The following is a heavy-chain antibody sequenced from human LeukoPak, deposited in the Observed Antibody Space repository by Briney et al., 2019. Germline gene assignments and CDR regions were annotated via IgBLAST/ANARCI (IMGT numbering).Heavy chain of an antibody. V-gene: IGHV3-30-3*01. CDR2: ISYDGSNK. Sequence: PGRSLRLSCAASGFTFSSYAMHWVRQAPGKGLEWVAVISYDGSNKYYADSVKGRFTISRDNSKNTLYLQMNSLRAEDTAVYYCARDWSVDIVVVPAAFLDYWGQGTLVTVSS. D-gene: IGHD2-2*01. J-gene: IGHJ4*02. CDR1: GFTFSSYA. CDR3: ARDWSVDIVVVPAAFLDY.